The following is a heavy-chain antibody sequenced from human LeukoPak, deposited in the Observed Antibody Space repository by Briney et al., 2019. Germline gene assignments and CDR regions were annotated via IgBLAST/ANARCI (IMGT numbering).Heavy chain of an antibody. CDR1: GFTFSNYW. CDR2: INSDGIIT. CDR3: AKNSKGSSWYDFFDY. D-gene: IGHD6-13*01. J-gene: IGHJ4*02. Sequence: GGSLRLSCAASGFTFSNYWMHWVRQAPGKGLVWVSRINSDGIITSYADSVKGRFSISRDNAKNTLYLQMNSLRVEDTAVYYCAKNSKGSSWYDFFDYWGQGTLVTVSS. V-gene: IGHV3-74*01.